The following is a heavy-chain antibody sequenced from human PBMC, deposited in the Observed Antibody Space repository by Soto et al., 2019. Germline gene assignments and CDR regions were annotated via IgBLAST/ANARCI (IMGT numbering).Heavy chain of an antibody. D-gene: IGHD1-7*01. Sequence: GASVKVSCKASGGTFSSYAISWVRQAPGQGLEWMGGIIPIFGTANYAQKFQGRVTITADESTSTAYMELSSLRSEDTAVYYCAREWRLELRGNYDYYYGMDVWGQGTTVTVSS. CDR1: GGTFSSYA. J-gene: IGHJ6*02. CDR2: IIPIFGTA. CDR3: AREWRLELRGNYDYYYGMDV. V-gene: IGHV1-69*13.